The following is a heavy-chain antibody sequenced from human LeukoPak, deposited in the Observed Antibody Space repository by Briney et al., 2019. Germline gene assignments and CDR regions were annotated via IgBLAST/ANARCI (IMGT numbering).Heavy chain of an antibody. J-gene: IGHJ3*02. D-gene: IGHD3-16*01. CDR3: ARGEYDYAWGSYSPNAFAM. CDR2: INHSGST. V-gene: IGHV4-34*01. Sequence: PSETLSLTCAAYGGSFSGYYWSWIRQPPGKGLEWIGEINHSGSTNYNPSLKSRVTISVDTSKNQFSLKLSSVTAADTALYYCARGEYDYAWGSYSPNAFAMWGQGTMVTVSS. CDR1: GGSFSGYY.